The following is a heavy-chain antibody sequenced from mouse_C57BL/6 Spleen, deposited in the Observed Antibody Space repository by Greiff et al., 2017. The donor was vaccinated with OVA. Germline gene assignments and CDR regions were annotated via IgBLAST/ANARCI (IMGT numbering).Heavy chain of an antibody. CDR3: AREDYGSSYGYFDV. Sequence: QVQLQQSGAELVKPGASVKLSCKASGYTFTSYWMHWVKQRPGRGLEWIGRIDPNSGGTKYNEKFKSKATLTVDKPSSTAYMQLRSQTSEDSAVYYCAREDYGSSYGYFDVWGTGTTVTVSS. CDR1: GYTFTSYW. D-gene: IGHD1-1*01. CDR2: IDPNSGGT. V-gene: IGHV1-72*01. J-gene: IGHJ1*03.